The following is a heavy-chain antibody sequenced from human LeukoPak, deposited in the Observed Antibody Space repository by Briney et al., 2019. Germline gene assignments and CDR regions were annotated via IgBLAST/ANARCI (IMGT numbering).Heavy chain of an antibody. CDR2: ICAYNGNT. V-gene: IGHV1-18*01. D-gene: IGHD2-2*01. CDR1: GYTFTSYG. J-gene: IGHJ6*02. Sequence: ASVKVSCKASGYTFTSYGISWVRQAPRQGLEWMGWICAYNGNTNYAQKLQGRVTMTTDTSTSTAYMELRSLRSDDTAVYYCGCSSTSSPLYYYYGMDVWGQGTTVTVSS. CDR3: GCSSTSSPLYYYYGMDV.